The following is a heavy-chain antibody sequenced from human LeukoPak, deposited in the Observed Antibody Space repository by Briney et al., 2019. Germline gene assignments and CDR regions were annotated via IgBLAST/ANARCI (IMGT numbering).Heavy chain of an antibody. Sequence: ASLKVSCKVSGYILSELSMHWVRQAPGKGLEWMGGFDPEDDERIYAQKFQGRVTMTEDTSTDTAYMELSSLRSEDTAVYYCAPELRSGYFDYWGQGTLVTVSS. CDR1: GYILSELS. V-gene: IGHV1-24*01. D-gene: IGHD3-22*01. CDR3: APELRSGYFDY. CDR2: FDPEDDER. J-gene: IGHJ4*02.